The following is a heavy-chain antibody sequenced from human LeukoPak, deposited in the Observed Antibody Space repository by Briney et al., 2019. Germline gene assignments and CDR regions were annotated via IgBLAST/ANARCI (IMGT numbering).Heavy chain of an antibody. J-gene: IGHJ4*02. V-gene: IGHV4-59*08. CDR3: ARHLRFDGSYPGGFDY. CDR2: IYYSGST. D-gene: IGHD1-26*01. CDR1: GGSISSYY. Sequence: PSETLSLTCTVSGGSISSYYWSWIRQPPGKGLEWIGYIYYSGSTNYNPSLKSRVTISVDTSKNQFSLKLSSVTAADTAVYYCARHLRFDGSYPGGFDYWGQGTLVTVSS.